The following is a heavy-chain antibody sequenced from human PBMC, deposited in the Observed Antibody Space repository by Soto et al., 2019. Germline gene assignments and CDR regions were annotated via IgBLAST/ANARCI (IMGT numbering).Heavy chain of an antibody. Sequence: SETLSLTCAVYGGSFSGYYWSWIRQPPGKGLEWIGEINHSGSTNYNPSLKSRVTISVDTSKNQFSLKLSSVTAADTAVYYCARGSLSGWYLSPLSYFDYWGQGTLVTVSS. CDR3: ARGSLSGWYLSPLSYFDY. CDR1: GGSFSGYY. CDR2: INHSGST. D-gene: IGHD6-19*01. J-gene: IGHJ4*02. V-gene: IGHV4-34*01.